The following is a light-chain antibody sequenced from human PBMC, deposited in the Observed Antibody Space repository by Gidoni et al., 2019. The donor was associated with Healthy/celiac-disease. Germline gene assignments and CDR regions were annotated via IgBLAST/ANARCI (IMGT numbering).Light chain of an antibody. Sequence: QSVLTQPPSVSAAPGQKVTISCPGSSSNIGNIYVPWYQQLPGTAPKLLIYDNNKRPSGIPDRFSGSKSGTSATLGITGRQTGDEADYYCGTWDSSMSAVVFGGGTKLTVL. CDR2: DNN. CDR1: SSNIGNIY. J-gene: IGLJ2*01. CDR3: GTWDSSMSAVV. V-gene: IGLV1-51*01.